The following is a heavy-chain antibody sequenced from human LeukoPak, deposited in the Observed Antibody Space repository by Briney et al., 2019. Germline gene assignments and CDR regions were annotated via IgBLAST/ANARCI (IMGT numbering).Heavy chain of an antibody. CDR2: ISGSGGST. V-gene: IGHV3-23*01. CDR3: AKDVRTYYYARDLDY. D-gene: IGHD3-10*02. CDR1: GFTFSSYA. Sequence: GGSLRLSCAASGFTFSSYAMSWVRQAPGKGLEWVSAISGSGGSTYYPDSVKGRFTISRDNSKTTLYLQMNSLRAEDTAVYYCAKDVRTYYYARDLDYWGQGTLVTVSS. J-gene: IGHJ4*02.